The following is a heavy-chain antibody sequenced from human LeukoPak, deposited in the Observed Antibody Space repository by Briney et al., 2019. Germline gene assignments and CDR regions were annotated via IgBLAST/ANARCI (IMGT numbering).Heavy chain of an antibody. CDR3: AKSRSGDIDY. Sequence: GGSLRLSCAASGFTFSSYGMHWVRQAPGKGLEWVAVISYDGSNKYYADSVKGRFTISRDNSKNTLYLQMNSLRAEDTAVYYCAKSRSGDIDYWGQGTLVTVSS. CDR1: GFTFSSYG. CDR2: ISYDGSNK. V-gene: IGHV3-30*18. D-gene: IGHD2-21*01. J-gene: IGHJ4*02.